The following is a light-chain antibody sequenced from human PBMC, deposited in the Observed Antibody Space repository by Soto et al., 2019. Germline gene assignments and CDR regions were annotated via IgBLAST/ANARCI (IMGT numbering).Light chain of an antibody. CDR1: SSDAGGYNY. J-gene: IGLJ1*01. V-gene: IGLV2-11*01. CDR2: DVS. CDR3: CSYAGSYTFV. Sequence: QSALTQPRSVSGSPGQSVTISCTGTSSDAGGYNYVSWYQQHPGKAPKLMIYDVSKRPSGVPDRFSGSKSGNTASLTISGLQAEDEADYYCCSYAGSYTFVFGTGTKVTFL.